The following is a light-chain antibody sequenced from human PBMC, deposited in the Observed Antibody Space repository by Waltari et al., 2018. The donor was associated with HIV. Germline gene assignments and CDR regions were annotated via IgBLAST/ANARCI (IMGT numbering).Light chain of an antibody. V-gene: IGKV3-11*01. CDR1: QSVSSY. J-gene: IGKJ4*02. Sequence: SCRASQSVSSYLAWYQQKPGQAPRLLIYDASNRATGIPARFSGSGSGTDFTLTISSLEPEDFAVYYCQQRSNWPPLFGGGTKVEIK. CDR3: QQRSNWPPL. CDR2: DAS.